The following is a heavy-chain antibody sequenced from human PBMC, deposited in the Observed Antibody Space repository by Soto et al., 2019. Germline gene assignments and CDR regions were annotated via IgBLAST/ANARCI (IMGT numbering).Heavy chain of an antibody. CDR2: ISYDGSNK. CDR1: GFTFSSYA. D-gene: IGHD6-13*01. CDR3: AIDRIYSVSWYDY. V-gene: IGHV3-30-3*01. Sequence: QVQLVESGGGMVQPGRSLRLSCAASGFTFSSYAMHWVRQAPGKGLEWVAVISYDGSNKYYADSVKGRFTISRDHSKKTLYLQMNSLRVEYTAGDYCAIDRIYSVSWYDYWGQGTLVTVSS. J-gene: IGHJ4*02.